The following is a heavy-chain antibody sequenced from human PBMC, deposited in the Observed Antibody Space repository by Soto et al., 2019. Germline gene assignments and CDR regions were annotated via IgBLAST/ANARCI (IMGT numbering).Heavy chain of an antibody. V-gene: IGHV1-69*06. D-gene: IGHD3-22*01. J-gene: IGHJ4*02. CDR3: ARGILDYYDSSGYYVDY. Sequence: GASVKVSCKASGGTFSSYAISWVRQAPGQGLEWMGGIIPIFGTANYAQKFQGRVTITADKSTSTAYMELSSLRSEDTAVYYCARGILDYYDSSGYYVDYWGQGTLVTVS. CDR1: GGTFSSYA. CDR2: IIPIFGTA.